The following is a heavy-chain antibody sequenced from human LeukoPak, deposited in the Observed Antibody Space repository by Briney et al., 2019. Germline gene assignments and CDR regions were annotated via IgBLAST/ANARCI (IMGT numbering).Heavy chain of an antibody. V-gene: IGHV3-21*01. D-gene: IGHD4-11*01. CDR1: GFPFSDYN. Sequence: GGSLRLSCAASGFPFSDYNMNWVRQAPGRGLEWVSSISSTSRYIHYADSVKGRFTISRDNAKNSLYLQMNSLRAEDTAVYYCARASTEGFDYWGQGTLVTVSS. CDR3: ARASTEGFDY. J-gene: IGHJ4*02. CDR2: ISSTSRYI.